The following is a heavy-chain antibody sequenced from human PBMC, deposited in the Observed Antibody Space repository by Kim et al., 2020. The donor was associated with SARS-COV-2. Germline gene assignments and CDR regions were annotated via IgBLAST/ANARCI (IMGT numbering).Heavy chain of an antibody. CDR1: GFNFITYT. CDR3: AKTAAPGRLGDGVAV. CDR2: IGGSGLTI. V-gene: IGHV3-23*01. D-gene: IGHD1-1*01. Sequence: GGSLRLSCTASGFNFITYTMTWVRQAPGKGLEWVSGIGGSGLTIYYADSVKGRFTISRDNSKNTVYLQLKSLRVEDTAIYYCAKTAAPGRLGDGVAVWGQGTTVTVSS. J-gene: IGHJ6*02.